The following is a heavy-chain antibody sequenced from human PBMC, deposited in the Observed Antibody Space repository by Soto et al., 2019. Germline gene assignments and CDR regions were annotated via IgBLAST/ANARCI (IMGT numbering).Heavy chain of an antibody. CDR1: GFPFSSHT. J-gene: IGHJ4*02. V-gene: IGHV3-23*01. Sequence: EVQLLESGGGLVQPGGSLRLSCAASGFPFSSHTMSWVRQAPGKGLQWVSSVRGRDGRTDYADSVKGRFTISRDNSKNTLYLQMNSLTVDDTAMFYCVTGPDQHFDYWGQGTLVTVSS. CDR2: VRGRDGRT. CDR3: VTGPDQHFDY.